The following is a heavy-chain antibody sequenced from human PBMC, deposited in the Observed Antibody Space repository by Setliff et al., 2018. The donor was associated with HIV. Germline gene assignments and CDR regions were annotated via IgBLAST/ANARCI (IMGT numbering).Heavy chain of an antibody. CDR1: GFTFTNYA. V-gene: IGHV1-3*01. Sequence: GASVKVSCKASGFTFTNYAVHWVRQAPGQRLEWMGWINAGNVNTKYSQKFQGRVTITRDTPASTAYMELSGLRSEDTAVYYCARVTQSLSLGVWGQGTLVTVSS. CDR2: INAGNVNT. D-gene: IGHD3-10*01. CDR3: ARVTQSLSLGV. J-gene: IGHJ4*02.